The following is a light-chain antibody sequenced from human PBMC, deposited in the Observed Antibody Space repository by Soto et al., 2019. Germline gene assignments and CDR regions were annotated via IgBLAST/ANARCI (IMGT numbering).Light chain of an antibody. CDR1: SSDVGGYNY. CDR3: SSYAASNNFYFV. J-gene: IGLJ3*02. Sequence: QSALTQPPSASGSPGQSVTISCTGTSSDVGGYNYVSWYQQYPGRAPKLMIYEVTKRPSGVPDRFSGSKSGNTASLTVSGLQAEDGAGYYCSSYAASNNFYFVFGGGTKLTVL. CDR2: EVT. V-gene: IGLV2-8*01.